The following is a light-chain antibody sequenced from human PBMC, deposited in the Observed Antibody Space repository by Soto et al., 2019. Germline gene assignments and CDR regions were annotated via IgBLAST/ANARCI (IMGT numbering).Light chain of an antibody. J-gene: IGKJ1*01. V-gene: IGKV3D-20*01. Sequence: EIVLTQSPATLSLSPRERATLSCGASQSVSSYLAWYQQKPGQAPRLLIYDESNRATGIPDRFSGSGSGTDFTLTISRLEPEDFAVYYCQQYGSSGTFGQGTQVDIK. CDR2: DES. CDR3: QQYGSSGT. CDR1: QSVSSY.